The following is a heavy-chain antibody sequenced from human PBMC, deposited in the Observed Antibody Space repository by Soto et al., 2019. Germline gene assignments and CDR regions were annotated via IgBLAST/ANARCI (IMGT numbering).Heavy chain of an antibody. CDR3: ARWRFV. D-gene: IGHD3-16*01. CDR1: GFSVTASN. CDR2: IFGADET. J-gene: IGHJ4*02. V-gene: IGHV3-53*02. Sequence: EVQLVETGGDLIQPGGSLKLSCAASGFSVTASNMNWVRQAPGKGLEWVSVIFGADETYYADSVGGRFTISRDKSKNEVELQVDSLRTQETCLYYCARWRFVWGQGTLVTVSS.